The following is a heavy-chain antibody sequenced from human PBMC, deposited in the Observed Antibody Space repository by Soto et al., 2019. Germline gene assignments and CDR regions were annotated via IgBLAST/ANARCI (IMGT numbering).Heavy chain of an antibody. CDR1: GFSFSDYA. V-gene: IGHV3-33*06. CDR3: AKDREGTGYNFDY. D-gene: IGHD5-18*01. CDR2: VWSNGNSK. Sequence: GGSLRLSCAASGFSFSDYAMHWIRQAPGKGLEWVAVVWSNGNSKYYSDSVKGRFTVSRDSPKNTLYLHMNNLNAEDTALYFCAKDREGTGYNFDYWGQGTLVTVS. J-gene: IGHJ4*02.